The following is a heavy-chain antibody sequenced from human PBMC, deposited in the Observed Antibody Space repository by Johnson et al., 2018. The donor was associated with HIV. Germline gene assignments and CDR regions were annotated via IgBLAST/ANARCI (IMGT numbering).Heavy chain of an antibody. CDR2: VYSGGNT. CDR1: GFTVSSNY. D-gene: IGHD3-16*01. V-gene: IGHV3-66*01. CDR3: ARVGASRFDAFHV. J-gene: IGHJ3*01. Sequence: VQLVESGGGLVQPGGSLRLSCAASGFTVSSNYMSWVRQAPGKGLEWVSIVYSGGNTYYTDSGKGRFTISRDNSKNTLYLQMNSLRAEDTAVYYCARVGASRFDAFHVWGQGTMVTVSS.